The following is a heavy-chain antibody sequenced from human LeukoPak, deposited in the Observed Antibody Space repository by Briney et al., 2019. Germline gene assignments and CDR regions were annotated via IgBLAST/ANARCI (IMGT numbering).Heavy chain of an antibody. CDR3: AKELLRPGNYYFDY. J-gene: IGHJ4*02. CDR2: ISGSGGHT. D-gene: IGHD3-3*01. Sequence: AGGSLRLSCAASGFTFSSYGMHWVRQAPGKGLEWVSGISGSGGHTYYADSVKGRFTISRDNSKNTLYLQMSSLSVEDTAVYYCAKELLRPGNYYFDYWGQGALVTVSS. CDR1: GFTFSSYG. V-gene: IGHV3-23*01.